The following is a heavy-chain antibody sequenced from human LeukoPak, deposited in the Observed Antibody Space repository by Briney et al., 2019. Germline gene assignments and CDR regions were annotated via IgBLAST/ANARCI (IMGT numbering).Heavy chain of an antibody. CDR3: ARASGWYEFDY. J-gene: IGHJ4*02. CDR2: IYHIGTT. D-gene: IGHD6-19*01. CDR1: GGSVSSGGFH. V-gene: IGHV4-30-2*01. Sequence: SETLSLTCTVSGGSVSSGGFHWSWIRQPPGKGLQWIGYIYHIGTTDYHPSLKSRVTISLDRSKNQVSLSLSSVTAADTAVYYCARASGWYEFDYWGQGTLVTVSS.